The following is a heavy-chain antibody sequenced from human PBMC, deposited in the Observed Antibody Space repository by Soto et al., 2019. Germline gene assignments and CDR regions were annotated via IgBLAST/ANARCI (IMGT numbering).Heavy chain of an antibody. D-gene: IGHD3-10*01. V-gene: IGHV3-11*01. CDR3: AKIYGSGSYYYYYGMDV. CDR2: ISSSGSTI. J-gene: IGHJ6*02. Sequence: AGSLRLSCAASGFTFSDYYKSCIRQAPWKGLEWVSYISSSGSTIYYADSVKGRFTISRDNAKNSLYLQMNSLRAEDTAVYYCAKIYGSGSYYYYYGMDVWGQGTTVTVSS. CDR1: GFTFSDYY.